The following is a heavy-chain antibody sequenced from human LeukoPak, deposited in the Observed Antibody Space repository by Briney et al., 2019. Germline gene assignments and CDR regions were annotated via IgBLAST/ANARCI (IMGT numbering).Heavy chain of an antibody. Sequence: GGSLRLSCAASGFTFSGSAMHWVRQASGKGLEWVGRIRSKANNYATAYAASVTGRFTISRDDSKNTAYLQINSLRTEDTAVYYCTRRSGSYLNDYWGQGTLVTVSS. CDR3: TRRSGSYLNDY. CDR1: GFTFSGSA. J-gene: IGHJ4*02. D-gene: IGHD1-26*01. CDR2: IRSKANNYAT. V-gene: IGHV3-73*01.